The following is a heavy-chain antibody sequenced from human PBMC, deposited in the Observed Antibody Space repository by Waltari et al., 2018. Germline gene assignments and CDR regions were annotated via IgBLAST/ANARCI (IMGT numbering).Heavy chain of an antibody. V-gene: IGHV3-21*06. Sequence: EVQLVESGGGLVKPGGSLRLSCAASGFTLSTYNMNWVRRAPGRGREWGDSISSRTTKIYYADSLKGRFTISRDNAENSVHLQMNSLRAEDTAVYYCARDDLAVVSGIVYYNGMDVWGQGTTVTVSS. D-gene: IGHD2-15*01. CDR2: ISSRTTKI. J-gene: IGHJ6*02. CDR1: GFTLSTYN. CDR3: ARDDLAVVSGIVYYNGMDV.